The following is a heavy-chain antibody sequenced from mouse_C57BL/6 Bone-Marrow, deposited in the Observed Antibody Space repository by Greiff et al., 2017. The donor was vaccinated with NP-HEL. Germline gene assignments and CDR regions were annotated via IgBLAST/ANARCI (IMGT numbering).Heavy chain of an antibody. D-gene: IGHD1-1*01. Sequence: QVQLQQPGAELVKPGDAGKWAENASGYTFTSYWITWVKQRPGQGLEWIGDIYPGSGSTTYNEKFKSKATLTVDTSSSTAYMQLSSLTSEDSAVYYCARFASYYYGSSYDFDYWGQGTTLTVSS. J-gene: IGHJ2*01. CDR1: GYTFTSYW. CDR2: IYPGSGST. CDR3: ARFASYYYGSSYDFDY. V-gene: IGHV1-55*01.